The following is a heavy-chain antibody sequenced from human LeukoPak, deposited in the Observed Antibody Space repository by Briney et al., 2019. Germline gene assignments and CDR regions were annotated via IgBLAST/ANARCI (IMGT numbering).Heavy chain of an antibody. J-gene: IGHJ1*01. CDR3: ARVVYDYDSSGYWHFQH. CDR2: FDPEDGET. CDR1: GYTLTELS. Sequence: ASVKVSCKVSGYTLTELSMHWVRQAPGKGLEWMGGFDPEDGETIYAQKFQGRVTMTEDTSTDTAYMELSSLRSEDTAVYYCARVVYDYDSSGYWHFQHWGQGTLVTVSS. D-gene: IGHD3-22*01. V-gene: IGHV1-24*01.